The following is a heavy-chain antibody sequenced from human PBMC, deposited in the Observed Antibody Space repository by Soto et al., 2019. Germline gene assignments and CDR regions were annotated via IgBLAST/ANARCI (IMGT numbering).Heavy chain of an antibody. V-gene: IGHV4-31*03. CDR1: GGSISSGGYY. CDR3: ARDAALLTGYYRAFDI. CDR2: IYYSGST. Sequence: SETLSLTCTVSGGSISSGGYYWSWIRQHPGKGLEWIGYIYYSGSTYYNPSLKSRVTISVDTSKNQFSLKLSSVTAADTAVYYCARDAALLTGYYRAFDIWGQGTMVTVS. J-gene: IGHJ3*02. D-gene: IGHD3-9*01.